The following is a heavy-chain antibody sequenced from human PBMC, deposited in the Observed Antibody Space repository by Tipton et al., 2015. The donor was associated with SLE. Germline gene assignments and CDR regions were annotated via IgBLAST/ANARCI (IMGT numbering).Heavy chain of an antibody. CDR1: GFTFSNYE. Sequence: SLRLSCAASGFTFSNYEMNWVRQAPGKGLEWVAVISYDGTKKSHADSVKGRFTISRDNAKNSLYLQMISLRAEDTAVYYCAKGLQLWLPDYFDYWGQGTLVTVSS. CDR3: AKGLQLWLPDYFDY. J-gene: IGHJ4*02. D-gene: IGHD5-18*01. CDR2: ISYDGTKK. V-gene: IGHV3-30*18.